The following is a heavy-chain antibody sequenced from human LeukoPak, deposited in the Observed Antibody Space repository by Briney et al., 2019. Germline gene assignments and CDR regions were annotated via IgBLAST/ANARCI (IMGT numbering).Heavy chain of an antibody. Sequence: GGSLRLSCAASGLTFSNYGMQWVRQAPGKGLEWLAVIWYDGSQKYYADSVKGRFTISREDSKNTLYLQMNSLRVEDTAMYYCARDYCSTTTCLDYWGQGTLVTVSS. J-gene: IGHJ4*02. CDR3: ARDYCSTTTCLDY. V-gene: IGHV3-33*01. CDR1: GLTFSNYG. D-gene: IGHD2-2*01. CDR2: IWYDGSQK.